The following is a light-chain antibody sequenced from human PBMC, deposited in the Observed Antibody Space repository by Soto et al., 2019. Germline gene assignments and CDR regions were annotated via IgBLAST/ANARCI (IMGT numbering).Light chain of an antibody. V-gene: IGKV1-13*02. CDR1: QGIRTA. CDR2: DAS. J-gene: IGKJ4*01. CDR3: QQFNSYPVT. Sequence: ALQLTQSPSSLSASVGDRVTVTCRASQGIRTALAWYQQKPGKPPNLLIYDASALQSGVPSRFSGSGSGTDFTLTISSLQPEDFATYYCQQFNSYPVTFGGGTKVEIK.